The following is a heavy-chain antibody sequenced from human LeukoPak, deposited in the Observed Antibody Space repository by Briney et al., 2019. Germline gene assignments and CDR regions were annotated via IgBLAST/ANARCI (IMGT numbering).Heavy chain of an antibody. V-gene: IGHV4-39*01. D-gene: IGHD2-2*01. Sequence: SETLSLTCTVSGGSISSSSYYWGWIRQPPGKGLEWTGSIYYSGSTYYNPSLKSRVTISVDTSKNQFSLKLSSVTAADTAVYYCASLVVVPGSFDYWGQGTLVTVSS. CDR3: ASLVVVPGSFDY. CDR1: GGSISSSSYY. CDR2: IYYSGST. J-gene: IGHJ4*02.